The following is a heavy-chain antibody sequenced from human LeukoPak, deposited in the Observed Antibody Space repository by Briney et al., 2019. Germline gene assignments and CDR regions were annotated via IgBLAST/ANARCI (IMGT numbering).Heavy chain of an antibody. D-gene: IGHD6-19*01. CDR2: IYESGSA. Sequence: SETLSLTCTVSGGSISSSFNYWAWIRQPPGKGLEWIGSIYESGSAYYNPSLKSRITMSVDTSENQFSLKLTSVTAADTAVYYCARDLAEQWLVRDNWFDPWGQGTLVTVS. CDR3: ARDLAEQWLVRDNWFDP. CDR1: GGSISSSFNY. J-gene: IGHJ5*02. V-gene: IGHV4-39*02.